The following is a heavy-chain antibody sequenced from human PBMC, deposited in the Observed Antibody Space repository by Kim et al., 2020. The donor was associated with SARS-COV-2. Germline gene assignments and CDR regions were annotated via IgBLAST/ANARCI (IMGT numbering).Heavy chain of an antibody. CDR3: ARVGAIWTGYGYFDC. V-gene: IGHV3-30*07. Sequence: DTVKARFTISGDNSKNTLYLQMNSLRAEDTAVYYCARVGAIWTGYGYFDCWGQGTLVTVSS. J-gene: IGHJ4*02. D-gene: IGHD3-9*01.